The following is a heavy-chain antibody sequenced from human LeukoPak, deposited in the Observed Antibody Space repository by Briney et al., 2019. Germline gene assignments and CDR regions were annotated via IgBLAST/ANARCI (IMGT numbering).Heavy chain of an antibody. CDR2: IYTSGST. D-gene: IGHD6-13*01. CDR3: AREAPIAAAGYYYGMDV. J-gene: IGHJ6*02. CDR1: GGSISSGSYY. Sequence: SQTLSLTCTVSGGSISSGSYYWSWIRQPAGKVLEWIGRIYTSGSTNYNPSLKSRVTISVDTSKNQFSLKLSSVTAADTAVYYCAREAPIAAAGYYYGMDVWGQGTTVTVSS. V-gene: IGHV4-61*02.